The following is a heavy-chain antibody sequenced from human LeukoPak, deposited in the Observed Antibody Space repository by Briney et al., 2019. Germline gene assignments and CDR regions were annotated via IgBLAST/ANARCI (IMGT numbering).Heavy chain of an antibody. CDR1: GFTVSSNC. Sequence: GGSLRLSCVASGFTVSSNCMSWVRQAPGTGLEWVSVICSGGSTYYADSVKGRFTTSRDNPKNTLYLQMNSLRAEDTAVYYCARERQQLGYFDYWGQGTLVTVSS. D-gene: IGHD6-13*01. CDR3: ARERQQLGYFDY. J-gene: IGHJ4*02. CDR2: ICSGGST. V-gene: IGHV3-66*01.